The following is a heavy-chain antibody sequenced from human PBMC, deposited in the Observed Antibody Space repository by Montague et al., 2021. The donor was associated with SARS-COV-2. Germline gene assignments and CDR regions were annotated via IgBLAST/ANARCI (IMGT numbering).Heavy chain of an antibody. CDR1: GFTFSSYW. J-gene: IGHJ4*02. CDR2: INSDGSST. V-gene: IGHV3-74*01. Sequence: SLRLSCAASGFTFSSYWMHWVRQALGKGLVWVSRINSDGSSTSYADSVKGRFTISRDNAKNTLYLQMNSLRAEDTAVYYCITMIVVAEDYFDYWGQGTLGTVSS. D-gene: IGHD3-22*01. CDR3: ITMIVVAEDYFDY.